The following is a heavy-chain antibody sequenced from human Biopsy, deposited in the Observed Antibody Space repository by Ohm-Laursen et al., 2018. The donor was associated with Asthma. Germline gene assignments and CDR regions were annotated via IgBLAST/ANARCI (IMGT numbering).Heavy chain of an antibody. Sequence: SLRLSCAASGFTFRNFGMHWVRQAPGKGLEWVALISSDVREWYTDSVKGRFTISRDNSKDTLYLQVNSLRGDDTAVYYCARGKTRGRSYYFDYWGQGTLVTVSS. CDR1: GFTFRNFG. CDR3: ARGKTRGRSYYFDY. J-gene: IGHJ4*02. CDR2: ISSDVRE. V-gene: IGHV3-30*03. D-gene: IGHD3-10*01.